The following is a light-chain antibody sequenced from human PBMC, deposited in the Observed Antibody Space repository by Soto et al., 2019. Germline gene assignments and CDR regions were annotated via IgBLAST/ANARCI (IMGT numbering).Light chain of an antibody. CDR1: HSVSSS. CDR2: GAS. J-gene: IGKJ1*01. V-gene: IGKV3-15*01. Sequence: EVVMTQSPATLSVSPGERATLSCRASHSVSSSLAWYQQKPGQAPRLLISGASTRAAGIPARFSGSRSGTEFTLTISSLQSEDFAVYYCQHYNTWPWTFGQGTKVEV. CDR3: QHYNTWPWT.